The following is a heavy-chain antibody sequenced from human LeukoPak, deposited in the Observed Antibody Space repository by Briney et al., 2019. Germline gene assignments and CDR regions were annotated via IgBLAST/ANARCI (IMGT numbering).Heavy chain of an antibody. CDR2: ISAYNGNT. Sequence: GASVKVSCKASGYTFTSYGISWVRQAPGQGLEWMGLISAYNGNTNYAQKLQGRVTMTTDTSTSTAYMELRSLRSDDTAVYYCARDDTKLLWFGDVRPHESNWFDPWGQGTLVTVSS. D-gene: IGHD3-10*01. CDR1: GYTFTSYG. J-gene: IGHJ5*02. CDR3: ARDDTKLLWFGDVRPHESNWFDP. V-gene: IGHV1-18*01.